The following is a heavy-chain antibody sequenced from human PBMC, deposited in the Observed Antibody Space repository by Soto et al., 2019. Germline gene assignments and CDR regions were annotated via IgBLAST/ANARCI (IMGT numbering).Heavy chain of an antibody. CDR3: ARQHFDWLPNWFDP. V-gene: IGHV4-31*03. J-gene: IGHJ5*02. D-gene: IGHD3-9*01. CDR1: GGSISSGGYY. CDR2: IYYSGST. Sequence: QVKLQESGPGLVKPSQTLSLTCTVSGGSISSGGYYWSWIRQHPGKGLEWIGYIYYSGSTYSNPSLKSRVTISVDTSKNQFSLKLSSVTAADTAVYYCARQHFDWLPNWFDPWGQGTLVTVSS.